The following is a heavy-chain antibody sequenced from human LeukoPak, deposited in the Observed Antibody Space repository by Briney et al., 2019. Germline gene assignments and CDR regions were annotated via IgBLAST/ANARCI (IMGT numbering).Heavy chain of an antibody. CDR2: ISGSGAST. V-gene: IGHV3-23*01. CDR1: GLTFSSYA. D-gene: IGHD6-19*01. J-gene: IGHJ4*02. Sequence: GGSLRLSCAASGLTFSSYAMTWVRQAPGKGMEWVSDISGSGASTYYADSVKGRFTVSRDNSKNTLYLQMNSLRSEDTAVYYCAKTSGWPYNFDYWGQGTLVTVSS. CDR3: AKTSGWPYNFDY.